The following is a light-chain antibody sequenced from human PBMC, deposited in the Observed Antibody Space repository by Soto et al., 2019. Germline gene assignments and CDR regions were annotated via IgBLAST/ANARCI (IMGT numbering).Light chain of an antibody. CDR1: QSVSSSY. Sequence: PGERVTLSCRASQSVSSSYLTWYQQKPGQAPRLLIYGASTRATSIPARFSGSGSETDFTLTISSLQPEDFAVYYCQQDYNLPPTFGQGTRLEMK. CDR2: GAS. CDR3: QQDYNLPPT. J-gene: IGKJ5*01. V-gene: IGKV3D-7*01.